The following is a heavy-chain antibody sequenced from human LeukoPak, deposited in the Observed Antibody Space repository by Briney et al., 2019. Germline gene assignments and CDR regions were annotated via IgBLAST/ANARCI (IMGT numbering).Heavy chain of an antibody. D-gene: IGHD2-2*01. J-gene: IGHJ3*02. Sequence: RASVKVSCKASGGTFSSYAISWVRQAPGQGLEWMGRIIPIFGTANYAQKFQGRVTITTDESTSTAYMELSSLRSEDTAVYYCARGLIVVVPAANDAFDIWGQGTMVTVSS. V-gene: IGHV1-69*05. CDR1: GGTFSSYA. CDR3: ARGLIVVVPAANDAFDI. CDR2: IIPIFGTA.